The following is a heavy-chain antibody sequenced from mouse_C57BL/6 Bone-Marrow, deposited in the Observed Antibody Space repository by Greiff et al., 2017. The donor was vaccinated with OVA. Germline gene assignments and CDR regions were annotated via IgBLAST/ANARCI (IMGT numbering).Heavy chain of an antibody. D-gene: IGHD6-2*01. CDR1: GFTFSDYY. CDR2: ISNGGGST. CDR3: ARHGGVSPWFAY. J-gene: IGHJ3*01. V-gene: IGHV5-12*01. Sequence: QVESGGGLVQPGGSLKLSCAASGFTFSDYYMYWVRQTPEKRLEWVAYISNGGGSTYYPDTVKGRFTISRDNAKNTLYLQMSRLKSEDTAMYYCARHGGVSPWFAYWGQGTLVTVSA.